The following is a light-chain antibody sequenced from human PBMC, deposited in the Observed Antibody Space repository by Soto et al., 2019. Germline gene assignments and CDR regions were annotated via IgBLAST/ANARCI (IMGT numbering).Light chain of an antibody. CDR2: WAS. J-gene: IGKJ3*01. V-gene: IGKV4-1*01. CDR3: QQYYSIPFT. CDR1: QSVFYSSNTKNY. Sequence: DIVMTQSPDSLAVSLGERATINCKSSQSVFYSSNTKNYLAWYQQRPGQPPKLLIYWASTRESGVPDRFSGSGSGTDFTLTNSSLQAEDVAVYYCQQYYSIPFTFGPGTRVDIK.